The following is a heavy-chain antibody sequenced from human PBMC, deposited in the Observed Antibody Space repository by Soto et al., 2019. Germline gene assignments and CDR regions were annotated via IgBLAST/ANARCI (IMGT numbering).Heavy chain of an antibody. Sequence: QVQLQESGPGLVKPSQTLSLTCTVSGGSISSGDYYWSWIRQPPGKGLEWIGYIYYSGSTYYNPSLKSRVNISVDTSKNQFSRKLSSVTAADTAVYYCAREGKVYYYGMDGWGQGTTVTVSS. CDR2: IYYSGST. V-gene: IGHV4-30-4*01. J-gene: IGHJ6*02. CDR1: GGSISSGDYY. CDR3: AREGKVYYYGMDG.